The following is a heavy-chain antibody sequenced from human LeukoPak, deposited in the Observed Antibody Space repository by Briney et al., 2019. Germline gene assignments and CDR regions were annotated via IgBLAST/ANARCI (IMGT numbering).Heavy chain of an antibody. J-gene: IGHJ4*02. D-gene: IGHD3-22*01. CDR2: MNPNSGNT. V-gene: IGHV1-8*01. Sequence: GASVKVSCKASGYTFTSYDTNWVRQATGQGLEWMGWMNPNSGNTGYAQKFQGRVTMTRNTSISTAYMELSSLRSEDTAVYYCARAAYYYDSSGSNDYWGQGTLVTVSS. CDR1: GYTFTSYD. CDR3: ARAAYYYDSSGSNDY.